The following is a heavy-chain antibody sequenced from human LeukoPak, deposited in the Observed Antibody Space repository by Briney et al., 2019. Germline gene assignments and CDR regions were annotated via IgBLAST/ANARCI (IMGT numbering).Heavy chain of an antibody. CDR1: GYTFTGYY. J-gene: IGHJ3*02. V-gene: IGHV1-2*02. CDR3: ARELWFGEPLDAFDI. Sequence: ASVKVSCKASGYTFTGYYMHWVRQAPGQGLEWMGWINPNSGGTNYAQKFQGRVTMTRDTSISTAYMELSRLRSDDTAVYDCARELWFGEPLDAFDIWGQGTMVTVSS. CDR2: INPNSGGT. D-gene: IGHD3-10*01.